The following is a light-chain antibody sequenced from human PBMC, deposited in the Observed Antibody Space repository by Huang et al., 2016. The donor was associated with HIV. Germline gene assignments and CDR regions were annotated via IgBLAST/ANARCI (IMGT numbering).Light chain of an antibody. CDR3: MQGIHSWT. CDR2: GAS. Sequence: DIVMTQTPLSLSVTPGQPASISCKSSQSLLHSDGKTYLYWYLQKPGQSPQLLIYGASGRFSGVPDRFSGSGSGTDFTLKISRVEAEDVGVYYCMQGIHSWTFGQGTKVEIK. V-gene: IGKV2-29*02. CDR1: QSLLHSDGKTY. J-gene: IGKJ1*01.